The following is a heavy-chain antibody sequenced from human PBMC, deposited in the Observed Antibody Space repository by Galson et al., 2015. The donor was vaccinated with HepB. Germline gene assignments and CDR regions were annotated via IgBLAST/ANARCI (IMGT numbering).Heavy chain of an antibody. Sequence: SLRLSCAASGFTFSTYAMHWVRQAPGQGLEWVALISDDGSNEYYADSVKGRFTISRDNSKNTLYLQMKSLRAEDTAVYYCARDHVRLGELFHYWGQGTLVTVSS. J-gene: IGHJ4*02. CDR2: ISDDGSNE. V-gene: IGHV3-30*04. D-gene: IGHD3-16*01. CDR3: ARDHVRLGELFHY. CDR1: GFTFSTYA.